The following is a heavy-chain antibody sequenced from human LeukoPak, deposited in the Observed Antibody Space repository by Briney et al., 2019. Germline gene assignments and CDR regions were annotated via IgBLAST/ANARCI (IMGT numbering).Heavy chain of an antibody. D-gene: IGHD6-13*01. V-gene: IGHV3-74*01. CDR3: VRVVAAAGTH. J-gene: IGHJ4*02. Sequence: GGSRRLSCAASGFTFSSYWMHWVRQAPGKGLVWVSRINSDGSSISYADSVKGRFTISRDNAKNTLYLQMNSLRAEDTAVYYCVRVVAAAGTHWGQGTLVTVSS. CDR2: INSDGSSI. CDR1: GFTFSSYW.